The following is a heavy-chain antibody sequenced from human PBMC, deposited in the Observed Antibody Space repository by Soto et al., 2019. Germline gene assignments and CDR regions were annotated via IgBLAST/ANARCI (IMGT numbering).Heavy chain of an antibody. J-gene: IGHJ6*02. Sequence: SVKVSCKASGVTLSSYAISWVRQAPGQGLEWMGGIIPIFGTANYAQKFQGRVTITADESTSTAYMELSSLRSEDTAVYYCARHTPTYYYDSSGYYVGMDVWGQGTTVTVSS. CDR1: GVTLSSYA. V-gene: IGHV1-69*13. CDR2: IIPIFGTA. CDR3: ARHTPTYYYDSSGYYVGMDV. D-gene: IGHD3-22*01.